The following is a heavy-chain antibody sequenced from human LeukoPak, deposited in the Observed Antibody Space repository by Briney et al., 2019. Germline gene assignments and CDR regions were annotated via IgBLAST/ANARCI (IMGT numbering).Heavy chain of an antibody. CDR2: IKQDGSEK. Sequence: PGGSLRLSCAASGFTFSSYWMSWVRQAPGKGLEWVANIKQDGSEKYYVDSVKGRFTISRDNAKNSLYLQMNSLRAEDTAVYYCARVEGSQGWFGEFFDYWGQGTLVTVSS. CDR1: GFTFSSYW. J-gene: IGHJ4*02. V-gene: IGHV3-7*01. CDR3: ARVEGSQGWFGEFFDY. D-gene: IGHD3-10*01.